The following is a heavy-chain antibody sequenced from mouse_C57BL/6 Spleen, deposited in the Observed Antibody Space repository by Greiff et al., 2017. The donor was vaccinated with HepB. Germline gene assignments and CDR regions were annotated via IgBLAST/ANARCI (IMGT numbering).Heavy chain of an antibody. CDR3: ARGGVYYDYDEEFDY. D-gene: IGHD2-4*01. V-gene: IGHV1-54*01. CDR1: GYAFTNYL. CDR2: INPGSGGT. J-gene: IGHJ2*01. Sequence: LVESGAELVRPGTSVKVSCKASGYAFTNYLIEWVKQRPGQGLEWIGVINPGSGGTNYNEKFKGKATLTADKSSSTAYMQLSSLTSEDSAVYFCARGGVYYDYDEEFDYWGQGTTLTVSS.